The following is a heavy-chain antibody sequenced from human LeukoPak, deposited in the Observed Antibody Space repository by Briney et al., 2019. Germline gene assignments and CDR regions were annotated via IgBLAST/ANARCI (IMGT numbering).Heavy chain of an antibody. CDR3: AGGSDLDY. CDR1: GGSFSGYY. V-gene: IGHV4-34*01. CDR2: INHSGST. Sequence: SETLSLTCAVYGGSFSGYYWSWIRQPPGEGLEWIGEINHSGSTNYNPSLKSRVTMSVDTSKNQFSLKLSSVTAADTAVYYCAGGSDLDYWGQGTLVTVSS. J-gene: IGHJ4*02.